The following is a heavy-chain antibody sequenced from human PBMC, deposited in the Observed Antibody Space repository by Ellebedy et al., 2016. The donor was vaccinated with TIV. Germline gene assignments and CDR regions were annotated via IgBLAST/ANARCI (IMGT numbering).Heavy chain of an antibody. CDR1: GGSISSPSYY. J-gene: IGHJ4*02. CDR3: ARGRWLQPYFDY. Sequence: MPSETLSLTCTVSGGSISSPSYYWGWIRQPPGKGLEWIGSIYYSGSTYYNPSLKSRLIISVDTSKNQFSLKLTSVTAADTAVYYCARGRWLQPYFDYWGQGTPVTVSS. CDR2: IYYSGST. V-gene: IGHV4-39*07. D-gene: IGHD5-24*01.